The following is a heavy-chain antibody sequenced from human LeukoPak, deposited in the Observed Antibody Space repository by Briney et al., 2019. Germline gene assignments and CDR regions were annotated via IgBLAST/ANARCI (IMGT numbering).Heavy chain of an antibody. J-gene: IGHJ5*02. CDR1: GFTFNSYA. CDR2: ISGGGGYT. Sequence: GGSLRLSCSASGFTFNSYAMSWVRQAPGKGLEWVSAISGGGGYTYSADSVKGRFTISRDNSKNTLYLQMNSLRAEDTAVYYCAVRSVRFLEWGGFDPWGQGTLVTVSS. D-gene: IGHD3-3*01. V-gene: IGHV3-23*01. CDR3: AVRSVRFLEWGGFDP.